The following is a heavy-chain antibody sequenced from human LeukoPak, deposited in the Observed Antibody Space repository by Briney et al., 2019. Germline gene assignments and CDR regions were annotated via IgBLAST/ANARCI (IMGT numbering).Heavy chain of an antibody. CDR3: ARAPAYGYIFTVDY. Sequence: SETLSLTCAVSGGSISSSNWWSWVLPPPGKGLEWFGEIYHSGSTNYNPSLKSRVTISVDKSKNQLSLKLSSVTAADTAVYYCARAPAYGYIFTVDYWGQGTLVTVSS. CDR2: IYHSGST. CDR1: GGSISSSNW. J-gene: IGHJ4*02. D-gene: IGHD5-18*01. V-gene: IGHV4-4*02.